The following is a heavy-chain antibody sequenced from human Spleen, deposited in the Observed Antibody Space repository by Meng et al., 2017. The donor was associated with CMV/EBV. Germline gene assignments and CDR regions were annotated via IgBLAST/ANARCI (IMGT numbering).Heavy chain of an antibody. J-gene: IGHJ4*02. V-gene: IGHV4-59*01. Sequence: GSLRLSCTVSGGSISSYYWSWIRQPPGKGLEWIGYIYYSGSTNYNPSLKSRVTISVDTSKNQFSLKLSSVTAADTAVYYCARGVRGATKMYYFDYWGQGTLVTVSS. CDR3: ARGVRGATKMYYFDY. CDR2: IYYSGST. D-gene: IGHD1-26*01. CDR1: GGSISSYY.